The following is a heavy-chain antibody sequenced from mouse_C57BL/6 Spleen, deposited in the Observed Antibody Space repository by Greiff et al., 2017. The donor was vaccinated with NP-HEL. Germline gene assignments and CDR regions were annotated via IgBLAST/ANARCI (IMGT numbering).Heavy chain of an antibody. V-gene: IGHV5-17*01. CDR1: GFTFSDYG. D-gene: IGHD2-4*01. CDR2: ISSGSSTI. J-gene: IGHJ4*01. CDR3: ARYHYVYAMDY. Sequence: EVKLVESGGGLVKPGGSLKLSCAASGFTFSDYGMHWVRQAPEKGLEWVAYISSGSSTIYYADTVKGRFIISRDNAKNTLFLRMTSLRSEDTAMYYCARYHYVYAMDYWGQGTSVTVSS.